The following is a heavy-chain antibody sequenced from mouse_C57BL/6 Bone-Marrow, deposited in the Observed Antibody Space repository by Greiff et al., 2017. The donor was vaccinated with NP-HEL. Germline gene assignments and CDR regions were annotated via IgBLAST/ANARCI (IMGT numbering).Heavy chain of an antibody. V-gene: IGHV1-55*01. CDR2: IYPGSGST. Sequence: QVQLKQPGAELVKPGASVKMSCKASGYTFTSYWITWVKQRPGQGLEWIGDIYPGSGSTNYNEKFKSKATLTVDTSSSTAYMQLSSLTSEDSAVYYCARRRENYYAMDYWGQGTSVTVSS. J-gene: IGHJ4*01. CDR1: GYTFTSYW. CDR3: ARRRENYYAMDY.